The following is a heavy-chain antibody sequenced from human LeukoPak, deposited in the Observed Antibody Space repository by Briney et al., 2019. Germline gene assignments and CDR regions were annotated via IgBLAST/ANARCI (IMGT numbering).Heavy chain of an antibody. CDR3: ARGAGYYDSSGYPTYFDY. D-gene: IGHD3-22*01. CDR1: GDTFSSYA. CDR2: IIPIFGTA. J-gene: IGHJ4*02. Sequence: ASVKVSCKASGDTFSSYAISWVRKAPGQGLEWMGGIIPIFGTANYAQKFQGRVTITADKSTSTAYMELSSLRSEDTAVYYCARGAGYYDSSGYPTYFDYWGQGTLVTVSS. V-gene: IGHV1-69*06.